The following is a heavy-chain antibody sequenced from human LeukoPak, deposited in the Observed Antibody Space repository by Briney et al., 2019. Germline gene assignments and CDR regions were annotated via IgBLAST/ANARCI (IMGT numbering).Heavy chain of an antibody. D-gene: IGHD3-10*01. CDR1: GVSFSDYY. CDR2: VIHSGGT. J-gene: IGHJ5*01. CDR3: ARGHRLRGGWFDP. Sequence: NPSETLSLTCAVYGVSFSDYYCSWIRQTPGKGLEWIGEVIHSGGTNLNPSLKSRVTISIETSKNQCTLKLRSVTAADTSVYFCARGHRLRGGWFDPWGQGTLVTVSS. V-gene: IGHV4-34*01.